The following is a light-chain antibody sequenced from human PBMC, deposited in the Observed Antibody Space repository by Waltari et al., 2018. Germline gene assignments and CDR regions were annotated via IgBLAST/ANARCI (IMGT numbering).Light chain of an antibody. CDR2: DAS. CDR3: QERSNWPGGA. CDR1: QSVRTY. Sequence: IVLTQSPATLTLPPGERPTLSCMASQSVRTYLAWYQHRPGLAPRLLIYDASNRATDVPARFSGSGSGTDFTLTISSLQPEDFAVYYCQERSNWPGGAFGGGTKVE. J-gene: IGKJ4*01. V-gene: IGKV3-11*01.